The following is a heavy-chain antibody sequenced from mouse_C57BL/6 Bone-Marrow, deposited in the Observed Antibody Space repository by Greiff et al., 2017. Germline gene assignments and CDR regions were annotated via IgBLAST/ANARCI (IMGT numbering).Heavy chain of an antibody. CDR3: ARRLAY. CDR1: GYSITSGYY. CDR2: ISYDGSN. V-gene: IGHV3-6*01. J-gene: IGHJ3*01. Sequence: ESGPGLVKPSQSLSLTCSVTGYSITSGYYWNWIRQFPGNKLEWMGYISYDGSNNYNPSLKTRISITRDTSKNQFFLKLNSVTTEDTATYYCARRLAYWGQGTLVTVSA.